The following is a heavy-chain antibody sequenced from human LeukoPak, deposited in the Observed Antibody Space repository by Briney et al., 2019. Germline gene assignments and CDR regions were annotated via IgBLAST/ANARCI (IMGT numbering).Heavy chain of an antibody. CDR3: ARGRSSPSSWGRQYQLLFRTPAFDI. D-gene: IGHD2-2*01. CDR1: GGSFSGYY. J-gene: IGHJ3*02. CDR2: INHSGST. Sequence: SETLSLTCAVYGGSFSGYYWSWIRQPPGKGLEWIGEINHSGSTNYNPSLKSRVTISVDTSKNQFSLKLSSVTAADTAVYYCARGRSSPSSWGRQYQLLFRTPAFDIWGQGTMVTVSS. V-gene: IGHV4-34*01.